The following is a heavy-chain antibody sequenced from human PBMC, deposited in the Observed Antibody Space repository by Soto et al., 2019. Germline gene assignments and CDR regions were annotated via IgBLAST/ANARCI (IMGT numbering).Heavy chain of an antibody. Sequence: GGSLRLSCAASGFTFSSYWMSWVRQAPGKGLEWVANIKQDGSEKYYVDSVKGRFTISRDNAKNSLYLQMNSLRAEDTAVYYCAREYCTNGVCYNYYYYGMDVWGQGTTVTVSS. CDR2: IKQDGSEK. CDR3: AREYCTNGVCYNYYYYGMDV. D-gene: IGHD2-8*01. V-gene: IGHV3-7*03. CDR1: GFTFSSYW. J-gene: IGHJ6*02.